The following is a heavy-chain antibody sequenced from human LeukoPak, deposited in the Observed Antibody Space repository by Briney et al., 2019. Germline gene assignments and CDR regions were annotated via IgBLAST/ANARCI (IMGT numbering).Heavy chain of an antibody. Sequence: GGSLRLSCAASGFTFSSYAMSWVRQAPGKGLEWVSAISGSGGSTHHADSVKGRFTISRDNSKNTLYLQMNSLRAEDTAVYYCAKAKYSSTWYGGAFDIWGQGTMVTVSS. D-gene: IGHD6-13*01. CDR3: AKAKYSSTWYGGAFDI. J-gene: IGHJ3*02. V-gene: IGHV3-23*01. CDR2: ISGSGGST. CDR1: GFTFSSYA.